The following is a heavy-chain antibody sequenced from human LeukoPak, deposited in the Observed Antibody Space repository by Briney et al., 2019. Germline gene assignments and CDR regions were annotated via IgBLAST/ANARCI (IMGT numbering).Heavy chain of an antibody. CDR2: IDTAGVT. V-gene: IGHV3-13*01. CDR3: ARGGYFGSGPMDV. D-gene: IGHD3-10*01. J-gene: IGHJ6*02. CDR1: GFTFRSYD. Sequence: GGSLRLSCAGSGFTFRSYDMHWVRQAAGEGLEWVAAIDTAGVTYYPGSVRGRFTIYRENAKNSFFLQMNSLRAGDTAVYYCARGGYFGSGPMDVWGQGTTVTVSS.